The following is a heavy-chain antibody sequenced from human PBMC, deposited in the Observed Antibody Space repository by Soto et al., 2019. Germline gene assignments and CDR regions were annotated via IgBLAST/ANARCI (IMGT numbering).Heavy chain of an antibody. CDR1: GFTFSSYA. CDR2: ISGGGGTT. CDR3: AKNVWGITIFGGMDV. Sequence: EVQLLESGGGLVQPGGSLRLSCAASGFTFSSYAMSWVRQAPGKGLEWVSAISGGGGTTYYADSVKGWFTISRDNSKNTLYLQMNSLRAEDTAVYYCAKNVWGITIFGGMDVWGQGTTVTVSS. J-gene: IGHJ6*02. D-gene: IGHD3-9*01. V-gene: IGHV3-23*01.